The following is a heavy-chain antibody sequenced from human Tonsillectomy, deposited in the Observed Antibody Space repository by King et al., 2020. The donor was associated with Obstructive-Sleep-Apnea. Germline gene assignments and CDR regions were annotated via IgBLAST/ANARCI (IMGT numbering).Heavy chain of an antibody. Sequence: VQLVESGGGLVQPGGSLRLSCSASGFTFSSYAMHWVRQAPGKGLKYVSAISSNGGSTYYADSVKGRFTISRDNSKNTLYLQISSLRAEDTAVYYCVKDLNYDFWSGSISNWGQGTLVTVSS. D-gene: IGHD3-3*01. CDR3: VKDLNYDFWSGSISN. CDR1: GFTFSSYA. J-gene: IGHJ4*02. V-gene: IGHV3-64D*06. CDR2: ISSNGGST.